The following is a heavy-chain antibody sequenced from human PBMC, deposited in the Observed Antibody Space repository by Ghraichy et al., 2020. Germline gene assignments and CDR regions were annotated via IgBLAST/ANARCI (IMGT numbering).Heavy chain of an antibody. J-gene: IGHJ4*02. Sequence: GGSLRLSCAASGFILSSDWMHWVRQVPGKGLVWVSHINPDGTITNYVDSVKGRFTISRDIAKNTLYLQMNSLTVDDTALYYCTKGVSTALGDWGQGTLVTVSS. D-gene: IGHD2-21*02. CDR2: INPDGTIT. V-gene: IGHV3-74*01. CDR3: TKGVSTALGD. CDR1: GFILSSDW.